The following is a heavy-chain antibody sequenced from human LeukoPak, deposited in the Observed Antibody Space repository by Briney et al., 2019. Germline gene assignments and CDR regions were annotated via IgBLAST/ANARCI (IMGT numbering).Heavy chain of an antibody. CDR3: ARVAYCTNGVCFYYGSASYYPNYYYYMDV. CDR1: GGSFSGYY. CDR2: INHSGST. V-gene: IGHV4-34*01. J-gene: IGHJ6*03. Sequence: SETLSLTCAVYGGSFSGYYWSWIRQPPGKGLDWIGEINHSGSTNYNPSLKSRVTISVDTSKNQFSLKLSSVTAADTAVYYCARVAYCTNGVCFYYGSASYYPNYYYYMDVWGKGTMVTVSS. D-gene: IGHD2-8*01.